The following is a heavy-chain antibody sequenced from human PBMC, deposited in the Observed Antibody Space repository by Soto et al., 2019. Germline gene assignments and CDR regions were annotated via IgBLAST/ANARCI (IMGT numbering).Heavy chain of an antibody. D-gene: IGHD3-10*01. CDR2: ISYDGSNK. CDR3: VKGEYYYGSGSPYYGMDV. CDR1: GFTFSSYG. V-gene: IGHV3-30*18. Sequence: QVQLVESGGGVVQSGMSLRLSCAASGFTFSSYGMHWVRQAPGKGLEWVAVISYDGSNKYYADSVKGRFTISRDSSKNTLYLEMNSLIPEATAVYYCVKGEYYYGSGSPYYGMDVWGQGTTVTVSS. J-gene: IGHJ6*02.